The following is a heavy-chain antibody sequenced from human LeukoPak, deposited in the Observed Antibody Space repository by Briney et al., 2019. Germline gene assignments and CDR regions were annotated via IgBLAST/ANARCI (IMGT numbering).Heavy chain of an antibody. CDR2: ISYDGSNK. D-gene: IGHD2-21*01. CDR1: GFTYSSYG. Sequence: PGGSLRLSCAASGFTYSSYGMHWVRQVPGKGLEWVAVISYDGSNKYYADSVKGRFTISRDNSKNTLYLQMNSLRAEDTAVYYCAKDPTFLPWGQGTLVTVSS. V-gene: IGHV3-30*18. J-gene: IGHJ5*02. CDR3: AKDPTFLP.